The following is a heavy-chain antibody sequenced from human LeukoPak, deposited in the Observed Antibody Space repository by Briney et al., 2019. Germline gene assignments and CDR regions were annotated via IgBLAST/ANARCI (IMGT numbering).Heavy chain of an antibody. CDR3: ARRPIIAAAGTYYFDY. J-gene: IGHJ4*02. D-gene: IGHD6-13*01. CDR2: IYPGDSDT. Sequence: GESLKISCKGSGYSFTSYWIGWVRQMPGKGLEWMGIIYPGDSDTRYSPSFQGQVTISADKSIGTAYLQWNSLKASDTAMYYCARRPIIAAAGTYYFDYWGQGTLVTVSS. V-gene: IGHV5-51*01. CDR1: GYSFTSYW.